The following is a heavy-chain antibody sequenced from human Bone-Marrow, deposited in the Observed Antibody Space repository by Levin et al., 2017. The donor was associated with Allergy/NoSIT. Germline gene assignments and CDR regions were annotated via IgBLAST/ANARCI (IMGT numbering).Heavy chain of an antibody. CDR2: IWYDGSNK. V-gene: IGHV3-33*01. Sequence: GGSLRLSCAASGFTFSSYGMHWVRQAPGKGLEWVAVIWYDGSNKYYADSVKGRFTISRDNSKNTLYLQMNSLRAEDTAVYYCARGYYDILTGYYHDAFDIWGQGTMVTVSS. CDR3: ARGYYDILTGYYHDAFDI. J-gene: IGHJ3*02. CDR1: GFTFSSYG. D-gene: IGHD3-9*01.